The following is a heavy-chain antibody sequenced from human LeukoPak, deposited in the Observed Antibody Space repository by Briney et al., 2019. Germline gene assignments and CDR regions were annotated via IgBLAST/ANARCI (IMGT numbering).Heavy chain of an antibody. Sequence: GGSLRLSCAASGFTLSNAWMSWVRQAPGKGLEWVGRIKTKTDGGTTGYAAPVKGRFTISRDDSKDTLYLQMNSLNTEDTAVYYCTTQLMWEQSSDYWGQGTLVTVSS. V-gene: IGHV3-15*01. CDR3: TTQLMWEQSSDY. CDR2: IKTKTDGGTT. D-gene: IGHD1-26*01. CDR1: GFTLSNAW. J-gene: IGHJ4*02.